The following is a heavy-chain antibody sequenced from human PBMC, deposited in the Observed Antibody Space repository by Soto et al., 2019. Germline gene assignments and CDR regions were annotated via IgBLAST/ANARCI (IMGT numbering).Heavy chain of an antibody. CDR3: ARRGLWSVVT. V-gene: IGHV4-30-4*01. D-gene: IGHD3-3*01. CDR2: IYYSGSI. CDR1: GDSINSGDSY. Sequence: PSETLSLTCTVSGDSINSGDSYWSWIRQPPGKGLQFIGYIYYSGSIHYDPSLNGRVTISVDTSKNQFSLKATSVTAADTAVYYSARRGLWSVVTWGQGTLVTVSS. J-gene: IGHJ5*02.